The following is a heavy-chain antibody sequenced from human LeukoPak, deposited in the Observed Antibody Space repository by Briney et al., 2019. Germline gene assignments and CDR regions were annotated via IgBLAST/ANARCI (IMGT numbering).Heavy chain of an antibody. D-gene: IGHD7-27*01. CDR1: GGTFSSYA. V-gene: IGHV1-69*04. J-gene: IGHJ4*02. CDR3: ARDKTGYPGAFDY. Sequence: ASVKVSCKASGGTFSSYAISWVRRAPGQGVERMGRIIPILGIANYAQKFQGRVTITADKSTSTAYMELSSLRSEDTAVYYCARDKTGYPGAFDYWGQGTLVTVSS. CDR2: IIPILGIA.